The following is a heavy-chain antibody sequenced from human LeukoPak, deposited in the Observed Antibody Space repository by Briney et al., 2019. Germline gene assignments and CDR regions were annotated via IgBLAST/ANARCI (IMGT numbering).Heavy chain of an antibody. CDR2: MNPNSGNT. Sequence: ASVKVSCKASGYTFTSYDFNWVRQATGQGLEWMGWMNPNSGNTGYAQKFQGRVTITRNTSISTAYMELSSLRSEDTAVYYCARGPSHDSSGYYYYYYMDVWGKGTTVTVSS. CDR3: ARGPSHDSSGYYYYYYMDV. D-gene: IGHD3-22*01. V-gene: IGHV1-8*03. J-gene: IGHJ6*03. CDR1: GYTFTSYD.